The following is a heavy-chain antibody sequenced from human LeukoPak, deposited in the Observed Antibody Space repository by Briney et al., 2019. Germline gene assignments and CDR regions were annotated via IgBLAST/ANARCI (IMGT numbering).Heavy chain of an antibody. J-gene: IGHJ5*02. D-gene: IGHD6-13*01. V-gene: IGHV2-5*02. CDR3: ALSPDIAAAGIMSWFDP. CDR1: GFALSTSGLG. Sequence: ESGPRPVNPPQTLTVTCTFTGFALSTSGLGVGWIRHPPGTALARLAATYWGDDKRYSQSLKSRLTLTNYTSKTQVILPMTNMDPVDTATYYCALSPDIAAAGIMSWFDPWGQGTLVTVSS. CDR2: TYWGDDK.